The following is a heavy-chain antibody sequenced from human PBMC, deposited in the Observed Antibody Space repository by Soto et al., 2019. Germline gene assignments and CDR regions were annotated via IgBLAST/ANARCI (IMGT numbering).Heavy chain of an antibody. CDR3: ARDLPYYGSGSHIDY. CDR1: GYTFTSYG. V-gene: IGHV1-18*01. J-gene: IGHJ4*02. Sequence: ASVKLYCNASGYTFTSYGISWVRQAPRQGLEWMRWISAYNGNTNYAQKLQGRVTMTTDTSTSTAYMELRSLRSDDTAVYYCARDLPYYGSGSHIDYWGQGTLVTVSS. D-gene: IGHD3-10*01. CDR2: ISAYNGNT.